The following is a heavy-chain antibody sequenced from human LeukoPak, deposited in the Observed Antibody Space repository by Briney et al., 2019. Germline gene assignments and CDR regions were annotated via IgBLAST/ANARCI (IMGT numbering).Heavy chain of an antibody. CDR1: GFTFSSYA. CDR3: ARYLRGYYNGPDY. CDR2: ISYDGSNK. V-gene: IGHV3-30*04. D-gene: IGHD3-9*01. J-gene: IGHJ4*02. Sequence: GGSLRLSCAASGFTFSSYAMHWARQAPGKGLEWVAVISYDGSNKYYADSVKGRFTISRDNSKNTLYLQMNSLRAEDTAVYYCARYLRGYYNGPDYWGQGTLVTVSS.